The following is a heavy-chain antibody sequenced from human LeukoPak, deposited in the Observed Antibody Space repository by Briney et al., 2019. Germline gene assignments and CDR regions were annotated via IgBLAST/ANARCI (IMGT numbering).Heavy chain of an antibody. CDR3: ARHLAGDSLYRHFDY. D-gene: IGHD5/OR15-5a*01. CDR2: INTDGTYT. V-gene: IGHV3-74*01. CDR1: GFTFSSDW. Sequence: GGSLRLSCVASGFTFSSDWMHWVRQAPGKGLVWVSRINTDGTYTSQADSVKGRFTISRDNAKDSLFLQMNSLRGEDTAIYYCARHLAGDSLYRHFDYWGQGTLVTVSS. J-gene: IGHJ4*02.